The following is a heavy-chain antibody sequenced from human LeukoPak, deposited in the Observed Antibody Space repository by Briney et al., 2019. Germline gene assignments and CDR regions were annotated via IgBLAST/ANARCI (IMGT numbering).Heavy chain of an antibody. CDR2: IYYSGST. V-gene: IGHV4-59*01. J-gene: IGHJ3*02. CDR3: ARGSAGYYYVRAFDI. Sequence: KASETLSLTCTVSGGSISSYYWSWIRQPPGKGLEWIGYIYYSGSTNYNPSLKSRVTISVDTSKNQFSLKLSSVTAADTAVYYCARGSAGYYYVRAFDIWGQGTMVTVSS. D-gene: IGHD3-22*01. CDR1: GGSISSYY.